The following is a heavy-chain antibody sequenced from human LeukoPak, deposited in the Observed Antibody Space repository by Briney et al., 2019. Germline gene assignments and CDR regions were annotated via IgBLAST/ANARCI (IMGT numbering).Heavy chain of an antibody. CDR3: ARAWFDP. CDR2: IDWSGGRT. CDR1: GFTFADYG. J-gene: IGHJ5*02. V-gene: IGHV3-20*04. Sequence: GGSLRLSCAVSGFTFADYGMSWVRQVPGKGLEWVSGIDWSGGRTGYANSVEGRFTISRDNAKNSLYLQMNSLRAEDTAVYYCARAWFDPWGQGTLVTVSS.